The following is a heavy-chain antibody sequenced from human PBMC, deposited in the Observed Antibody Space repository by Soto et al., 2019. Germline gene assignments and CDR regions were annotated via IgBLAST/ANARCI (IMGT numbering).Heavy chain of an antibody. CDR2: IYYSGST. D-gene: IGHD2-15*01. J-gene: IGHJ3*02. V-gene: IGHV4-39*07. Sequence: KQSQTLSLTCTVSGGSISSSSYYWGWIRQPPGKGLEWIGSIYYSGSTYYNPSLKTRVTISVDTSKNQFSLQLSSVTAAATAVYYCARGWSGGSCYEDAFDIWGQGTMVTVSS. CDR3: ARGWSGGSCYEDAFDI. CDR1: GGSISSSSYY.